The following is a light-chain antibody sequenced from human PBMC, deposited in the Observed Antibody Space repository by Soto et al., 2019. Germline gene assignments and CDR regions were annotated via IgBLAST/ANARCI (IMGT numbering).Light chain of an antibody. CDR3: HQYGASPWT. J-gene: IGKJ1*01. Sequence: EIVLTQSPGTLSLSAGERATLSCRASQSVSSNYFAWFQQRPGQAPRLLIYGVSTRATGTPDRFSASGSAKEFTLNINRLEPEDFAVYYCHQYGASPWTFGQGTKVDIK. CDR2: GVS. CDR1: QSVSSNY. V-gene: IGKV3-20*01.